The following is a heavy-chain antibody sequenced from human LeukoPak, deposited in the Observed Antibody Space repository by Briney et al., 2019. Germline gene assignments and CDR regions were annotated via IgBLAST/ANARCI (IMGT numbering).Heavy chain of an antibody. J-gene: IGHJ4*02. CDR1: GFTFSSYW. CDR2: IKQDGSEK. D-gene: IGHD2-2*01. Sequence: GGSLRLSCAASGFTFSSYWMSWVRQAPGKGLEWVANIKQDGSEKSYVDSVKGRFAISRDNAKNSLYLQMNSLRAEDTAVYYCARDMTGYCTSSSCFGGLCDYWGQGTLVTVSS. CDR3: ARDMTGYCTSSSCFGGLCDY. V-gene: IGHV3-7*01.